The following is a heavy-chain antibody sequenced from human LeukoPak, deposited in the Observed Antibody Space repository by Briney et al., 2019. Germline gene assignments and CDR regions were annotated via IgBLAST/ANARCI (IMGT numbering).Heavy chain of an antibody. CDR3: ATAPLVVAAIVY. D-gene: IGHD2-15*01. Sequence: GGSLRLSCVVSEFTFSYYSMNWVRQAPGKGLEWVSYISSSGSSIYSADSVKGRFTISRDNAKNSLYLQMNSLRAEDTAVYYCATAPLVVAAIVYWGQGTLVTVSS. V-gene: IGHV3-48*04. J-gene: IGHJ4*02. CDR2: ISSSGSSI. CDR1: EFTFSYYS.